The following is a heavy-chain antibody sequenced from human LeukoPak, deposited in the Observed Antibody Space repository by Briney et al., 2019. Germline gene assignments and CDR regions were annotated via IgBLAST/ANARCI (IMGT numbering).Heavy chain of an antibody. D-gene: IGHD5-24*01. CDR2: IYHSGST. V-gene: IGHV4-59*01. Sequence: PSENLSLTCTVSGGSISSYYWSWIRQPPGKGLEWIGYIYHSGSTNYNPSLKSRVSISVDTSKNQFSLKLNAVTAADTAVYHCARAGGFNSPFAYWGRGTLVTVSS. J-gene: IGHJ4*02. CDR3: ARAGGFNSPFAY. CDR1: GGSISSYY.